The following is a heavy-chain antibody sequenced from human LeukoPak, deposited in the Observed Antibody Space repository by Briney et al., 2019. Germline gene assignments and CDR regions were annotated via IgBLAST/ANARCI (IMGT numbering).Heavy chain of an antibody. D-gene: IGHD3-22*01. CDR3: TTAPTYYYDSSGYLI. J-gene: IGHJ4*02. V-gene: IGHV3-15*01. CDR1: GFTFSNAW. Sequence: GGSLRLSCAASGFTFSNAWMSWVRQAPGKGLEWVGRIKSKTDGGTTDYAAPVKGRFAISRDDSKNTLYLQMNSLKTEDTAVYYCTTAPTYYYDSSGYLIWGQGTLVTVSS. CDR2: IKSKTDGGTT.